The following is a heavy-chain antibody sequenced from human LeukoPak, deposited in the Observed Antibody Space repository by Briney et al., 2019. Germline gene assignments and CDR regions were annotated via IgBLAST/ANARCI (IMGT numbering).Heavy chain of an antibody. D-gene: IGHD5-18*01. J-gene: IGHJ4*02. CDR3: AKQWIQLWSPYFDF. Sequence: SETLSLTCTVSGGSIRSSSYYWGWIRQPPGKELEWIGSIYYSGNTYYNPSLKSRVTISVDTSKNQFSLKLNSVTAADTAVYYCAKQWIQLWSPYFDFWGQGTLVTVSS. CDR1: GGSIRSSSYY. V-gene: IGHV4-39*01. CDR2: IYYSGNT.